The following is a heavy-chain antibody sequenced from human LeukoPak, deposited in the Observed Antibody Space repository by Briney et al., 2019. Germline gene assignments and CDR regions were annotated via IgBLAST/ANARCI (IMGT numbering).Heavy chain of an antibody. J-gene: IGHJ4*02. Sequence: SETLSLTCTVSGGSISSSSYYWGWIRQPPGKGLEWIGSIYYSGSTYYNPSLKSRVTISVDTSKNQFSLKLSSVTAADTAVYYCARHKADIVVVPAAIDYWGQGTLVTVSS. CDR1: GGSISSSSYY. V-gene: IGHV4-39*01. CDR2: IYYSGST. D-gene: IGHD2-2*01. CDR3: ARHKADIVVVPAAIDY.